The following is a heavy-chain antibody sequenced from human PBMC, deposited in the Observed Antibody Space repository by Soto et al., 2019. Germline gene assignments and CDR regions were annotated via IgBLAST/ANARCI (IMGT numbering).Heavy chain of an antibody. V-gene: IGHV3-7*05. CDR1: GFTFSNYW. D-gene: IGHD1-26*01. Sequence: GGSLRLSCRASGFTFSNYWMTWLRQAPGKGLEWVANIKPDGVEKYYVDSVKGRFTISRDNAKTSLFLEMNSLRVEDTAIYYCAKEEWGSFDSWGQGTLVTVYS. CDR3: AKEEWGSFDS. J-gene: IGHJ4*02. CDR2: IKPDGVEK.